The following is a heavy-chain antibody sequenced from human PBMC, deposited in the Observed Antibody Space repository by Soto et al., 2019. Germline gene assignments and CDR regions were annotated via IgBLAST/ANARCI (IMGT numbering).Heavy chain of an antibody. CDR1: GITFSSYA. Sequence: EVQLLESGGGLVQPGGSLRLSCAASGITFSSYAMRWVRQAPGKGLEWVSAISTSGDSTYYADSVKGRFTISRDNSKNTLYLQMNSLRAEDTAVYYCAKGAGGVATWVYFDCWGQGTLLTVSS. CDR3: AKGAGGVATWVYFDC. D-gene: IGHD5-12*01. J-gene: IGHJ4*02. CDR2: ISTSGDST. V-gene: IGHV3-23*01.